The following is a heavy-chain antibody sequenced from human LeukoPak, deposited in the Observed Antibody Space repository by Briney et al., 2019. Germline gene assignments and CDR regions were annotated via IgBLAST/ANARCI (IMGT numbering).Heavy chain of an antibody. J-gene: IGHJ6*02. CDR2: ISSSSSYI. V-gene: IGHV3-21*01. CDR3: ARGGYDSGRGYYYYGMDV. CDR1: GFTFSSYS. Sequence: GGSLRLSCAASGFTFSSYSMNWVRQAPGKGLEWVSSISSSSSYIYYADSVKGRFTISRDNAKNSLYLQMNSLRAEDTAVYYCARGGYDSGRGYYYYGMDVWGQGTTVTVSS. D-gene: IGHD5-12*01.